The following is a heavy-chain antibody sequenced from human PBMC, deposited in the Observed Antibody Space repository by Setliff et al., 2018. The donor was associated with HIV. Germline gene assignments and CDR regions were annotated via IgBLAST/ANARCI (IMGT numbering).Heavy chain of an antibody. CDR2: INHSGST. Sequence: SETLSLTCAVYGGSFSGYYWSWIRQPPGKGLEWIGEINHSGSTNYNPSLKSRVTISVDTSKNQFSLKLCSVTAADTAVYYCARVYYDSSGYYSAIPYWYFDLWGRGTLVTVSS. J-gene: IGHJ2*01. CDR3: ARVYYDSSGYYSAIPYWYFDL. D-gene: IGHD3-22*01. CDR1: GGSFSGYY. V-gene: IGHV4-34*01.